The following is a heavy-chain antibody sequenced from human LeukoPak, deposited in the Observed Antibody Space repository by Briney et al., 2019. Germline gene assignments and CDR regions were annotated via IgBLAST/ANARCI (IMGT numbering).Heavy chain of an antibody. CDR3: ASRSRISPMFDY. Sequence: GDSLKISCKASGYVFTSYWIGWVPQLPGKGLEWMGVIYPGDSDTRYSPSFQGQFTISADKTISTAYLQWSRLKASDTAMYYCASRSRISPMFDYWGQGTLVTVSS. D-gene: IGHD1-14*01. CDR2: IYPGDSDT. J-gene: IGHJ4*02. V-gene: IGHV5-51*01. CDR1: GYVFTSYW.